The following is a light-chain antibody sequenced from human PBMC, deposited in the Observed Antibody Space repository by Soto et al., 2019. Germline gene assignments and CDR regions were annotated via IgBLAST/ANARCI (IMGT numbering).Light chain of an antibody. J-gene: IGKJ1*01. CDR3: QQHFSTRT. CDR2: AAS. Sequence: DLQMTQSPSSLSASVGDRVTITCRTSENIYTSLNWYQQKPGKAPNLLIYAASTLQSGVPSRFSGSGSGTDFTLTISSLQPEDFATYYCQQHFSTRTFGQGTKVEIK. CDR1: ENIYTS. V-gene: IGKV1-39*01.